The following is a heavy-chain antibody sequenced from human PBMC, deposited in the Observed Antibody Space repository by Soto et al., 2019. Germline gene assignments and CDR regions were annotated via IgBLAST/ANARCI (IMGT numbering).Heavy chain of an antibody. V-gene: IGHV3-23*01. D-gene: IGHD6-19*01. CDR1: GFTFSNHV. CDR3: AREGFSSGRAGGFDL. CDR2: VAVSGTAT. J-gene: IGHJ3*01. Sequence: EVLLLESGGGLVQPGGSLRLSCAASGFTFSNHVMTWVRRAPGKGLEWVSTVAVSGTATYYADSVKGRFTVSRDDSKSTLSLQMNSLRVEDTAIYYCAREGFSSGRAGGFDLWGQGTMVTVSS.